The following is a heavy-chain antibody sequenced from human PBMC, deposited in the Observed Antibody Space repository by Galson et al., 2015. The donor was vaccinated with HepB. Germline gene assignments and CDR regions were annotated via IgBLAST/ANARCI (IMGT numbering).Heavy chain of an antibody. V-gene: IGHV3-15*01. CDR3: TTDIVLMVYAIESGDY. Sequence: SLRLSCAASGFTFSNAWMSWVRQAPGKGLEWVGRVKSKTDGGTTDYAAPVKGRFTISRDDSKNTLYLQMNSLKTEDTAVYYCTTDIVLMVYAIESGDYWGQGTLVTVSS. CDR2: VKSKTDGGTT. J-gene: IGHJ4*02. D-gene: IGHD2-8*01. CDR1: GFTFSNAW.